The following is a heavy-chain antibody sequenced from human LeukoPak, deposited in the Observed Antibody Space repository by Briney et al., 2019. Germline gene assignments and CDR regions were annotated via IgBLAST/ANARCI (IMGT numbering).Heavy chain of an antibody. CDR1: GFSFASYA. V-gene: IGHV3-30*04. J-gene: IGHJ4*02. CDR2: ISYDGSNK. CDR3: ARSGGRQVAGKNDY. D-gene: IGHD6-19*01. Sequence: PGGSLRLSCAASGFSFASYAMHWVRQAPGKGLEWVAVISYDGSNKYYADSVKGRFTISRDNAKNSLYLQMNSLRAEDTAVYYCARSGGRQVAGKNDYWGQGTLVTVSS.